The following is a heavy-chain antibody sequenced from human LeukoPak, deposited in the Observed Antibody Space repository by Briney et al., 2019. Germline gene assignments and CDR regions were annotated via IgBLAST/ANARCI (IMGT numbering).Heavy chain of an antibody. J-gene: IGHJ4*02. V-gene: IGHV4-59*01. CDR1: DGAIAGYS. Sequence: SETLSLTCTVSDGAIAGYSWSWLRQPPGKGLEWIGYIYYSGSTNYNPSLKSRVTISVETSKNEFSLKLRSVTAADTAVYYCARVTGYRIEDYFDYWGQGTLVTVSS. D-gene: IGHD6-13*01. CDR2: IYYSGST. CDR3: ARVTGYRIEDYFDY.